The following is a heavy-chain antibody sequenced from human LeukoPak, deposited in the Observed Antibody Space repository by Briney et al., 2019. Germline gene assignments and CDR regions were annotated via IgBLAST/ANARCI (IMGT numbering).Heavy chain of an antibody. CDR1: GFTFSTSA. CDR3: ARAIVGVTTRSFDY. D-gene: IGHD1-26*01. J-gene: IGHJ4*02. Sequence: PGGSLRLSCAASGFTFSTSAMNWVRQAPGKGLEWVSAISTSGASTYYADSVKGRFSISRDNSRNTLYLQMNSLRAEDTAVFYCARAIVGVTTRSFDYWGQGTLVTVSS. CDR2: ISTSGAST. V-gene: IGHV3-23*01.